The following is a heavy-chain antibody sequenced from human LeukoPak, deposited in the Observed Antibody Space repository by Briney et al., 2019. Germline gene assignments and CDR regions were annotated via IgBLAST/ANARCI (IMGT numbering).Heavy chain of an antibody. CDR3: ASFYCSSTSCYCLDY. Sequence: SETLSLTCTVSGGSISSSSYYWGWIRQPPGKGLEWIGSIYYSGSTYYNPSLKSRVTISVDTSKNQFSLKLSSVTAADTAVYYCASFYCSSTSCYCLDYWGQGTLVTVSS. D-gene: IGHD2-2*01. J-gene: IGHJ4*02. V-gene: IGHV4-39*01. CDR2: IYYSGST. CDR1: GGSISSSSYY.